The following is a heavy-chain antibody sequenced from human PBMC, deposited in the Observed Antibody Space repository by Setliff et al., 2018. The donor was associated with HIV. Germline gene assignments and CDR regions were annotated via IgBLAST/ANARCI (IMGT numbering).Heavy chain of an antibody. J-gene: IGHJ5*02. Sequence: KPSETLSLTCTVSGDSINSGNYYWSWIRQHPGKGLEWIGYIYYSGSTYYNPSLKSRVTISVDTSKNQFSLKLSSVTAADTAVYYCARGRDFWSGYYSPWGQGTLVTVSS. D-gene: IGHD3-3*01. V-gene: IGHV4-31*03. CDR1: GDSINSGNYY. CDR2: IYYSGST. CDR3: ARGRDFWSGYYSP.